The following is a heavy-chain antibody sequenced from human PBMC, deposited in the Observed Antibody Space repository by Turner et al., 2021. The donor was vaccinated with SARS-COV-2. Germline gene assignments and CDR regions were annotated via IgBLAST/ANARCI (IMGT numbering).Heavy chain of an antibody. CDR2: IYSGGTP. Sequence: EVQLVETGGGLIQPGGSLRLSCAASGVTVSSNYMSWVRQAPGKGLEWVSVIYSGGTPYYADSVKGRFTVSRDNSKNTLYLQMNSLRAEDTAVYYCARDDPLGGMDVWGQGTTVTVSS. V-gene: IGHV3-53*02. CDR1: GVTVSSNY. CDR3: ARDDPLGGMDV. J-gene: IGHJ6*02.